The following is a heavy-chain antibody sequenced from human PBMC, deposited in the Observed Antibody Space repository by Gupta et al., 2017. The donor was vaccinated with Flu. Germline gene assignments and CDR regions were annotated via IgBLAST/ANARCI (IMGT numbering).Heavy chain of an antibody. CDR1: GGPVSNHY. D-gene: IGHD2-15*01. CDR3: AGRRAYCSGGSCPPSDY. J-gene: IGHJ4*02. Sequence: QVQLQESCTGLVTPSETLSLTCTASGGPVSNHYWSWIQPPPGKELEWIEHIYYSGRTNYNPSLESRLSIFVDTTNNQFSLKLTSVTAADTAFYYCAGRRAYCSGGSCPPSDYWGRGVLVTVSS. V-gene: IGHV4-59*08. CDR2: IYYSGRT.